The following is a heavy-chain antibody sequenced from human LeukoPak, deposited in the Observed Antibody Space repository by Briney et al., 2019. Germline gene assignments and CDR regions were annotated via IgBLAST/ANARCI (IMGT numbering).Heavy chain of an antibody. CDR2: IDPNSGGT. CDR3: ARALYDSSGYSAYDAFDI. J-gene: IGHJ3*02. Sequence: ASVKVSCKASGYTFTGYYMHWVRQAPGQGLEWMGWIDPNSGGTNYAQKFQGRVTMTRDTSISTAYMELSRLRSDDTAVYYCARALYDSSGYSAYDAFDIWGQGTMVTVSS. D-gene: IGHD3-22*01. V-gene: IGHV1-2*02. CDR1: GYTFTGYY.